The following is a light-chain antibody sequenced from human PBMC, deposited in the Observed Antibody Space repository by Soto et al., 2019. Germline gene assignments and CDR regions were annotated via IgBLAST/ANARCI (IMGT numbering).Light chain of an antibody. CDR3: SSYTSSSXLL. Sequence: QSALTQPASVSGSPGQSITISCTGTSSDVGGYNYVSWYQQHPGKAPKLMIYDVSNRPSGVSNRFSGSKSGNTASLTISGLQAEDEADYYCSSYTSSSXLLXXXXTKLTXL. V-gene: IGLV2-14*01. CDR2: DVS. J-gene: IGLJ2*01. CDR1: SSDVGGYNY.